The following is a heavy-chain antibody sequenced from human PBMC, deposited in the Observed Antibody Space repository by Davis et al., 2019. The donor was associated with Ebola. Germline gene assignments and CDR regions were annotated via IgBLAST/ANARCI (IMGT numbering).Heavy chain of an antibody. CDR2: IRSKANSYAT. CDR1: GFTFSGSA. CDR3: TMSGTIDY. V-gene: IGHV3-73*01. J-gene: IGHJ4*02. Sequence: GESLKISCAASGFTFSGSAMHWVRQASGKGLEWVGRIRSKANSYATAYAASVKGRFTISRDDSKNTAYLQMNSLKTEDTAVYYCTMSGTIDYWGQGTLVTVSS. D-gene: IGHD1-26*01.